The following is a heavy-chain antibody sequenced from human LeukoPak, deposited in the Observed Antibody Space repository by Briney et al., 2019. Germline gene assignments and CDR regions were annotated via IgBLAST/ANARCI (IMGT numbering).Heavy chain of an antibody. V-gene: IGHV1-2*02. D-gene: IGHD2-2*01. CDR1: GYSENFYG. CDR2: INPNSGGT. Sequence: ASVKVSYKTSGYSENFYGITWVRQAPGQGLEWMGWINPNSGGTNYAQKFQGRVTMTRDTSISTAYMELSRLRSDDTAVYYCARTSVVVPAAHDYWGQGTLVTVSS. CDR3: ARTSVVVPAAHDY. J-gene: IGHJ4*02.